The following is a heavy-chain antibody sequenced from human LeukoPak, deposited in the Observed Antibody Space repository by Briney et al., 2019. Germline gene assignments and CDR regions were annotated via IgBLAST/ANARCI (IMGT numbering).Heavy chain of an antibody. CDR2: ISYDGSNK. CDR1: GFTFSSYG. CDR3: ASQPITVTTVWFDP. J-gene: IGHJ5*02. Sequence: GRSLRLSCAASGFTFSSYGMHWVRQAPGKGLEWVAVISYDGSNKYYADSVKGRFTISRDNSKNTLYLQMNSLRAEDTAVYYCASQPITVTTVWFDPWGQGTLVTVSS. D-gene: IGHD4-11*01. V-gene: IGHV3-30*03.